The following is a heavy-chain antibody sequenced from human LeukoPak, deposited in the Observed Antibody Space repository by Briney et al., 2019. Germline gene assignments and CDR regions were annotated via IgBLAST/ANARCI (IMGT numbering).Heavy chain of an antibody. Sequence: GGSLRLSCAASGFTFSSYAMAWVRQAPGRGLEWVSSISGSAASTYYADSVKGRFTISRDTSKNTLHLQMNSLRAEDTAVYFCAKDRQPYCSGGACLYGLEVWGQGTTVTVSS. CDR2: ISGSAAST. CDR1: GFTFSSYA. CDR3: AKDRQPYCSGGACLYGLEV. J-gene: IGHJ6*02. D-gene: IGHD2-15*01. V-gene: IGHV3-23*01.